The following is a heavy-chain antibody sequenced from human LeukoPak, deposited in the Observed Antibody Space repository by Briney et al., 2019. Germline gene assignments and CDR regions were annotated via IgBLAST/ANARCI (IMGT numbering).Heavy chain of an antibody. CDR1: GGSISSYY. Sequence: SETLSLTCTVSGGSISSYYWSWIRQPPGKGLEWIGYIYYSGSTNYNPSLKSRVTISVDTSKNQFSLKLSSVTAADTAVYYCARAPMYSSSYDYWGQGTLVTVSS. V-gene: IGHV4-59*12. D-gene: IGHD6-13*01. J-gene: IGHJ4*02. CDR3: ARAPMYSSSYDY. CDR2: IYYSGST.